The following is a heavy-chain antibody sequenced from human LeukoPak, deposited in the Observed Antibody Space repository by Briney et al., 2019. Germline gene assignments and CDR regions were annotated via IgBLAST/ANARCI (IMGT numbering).Heavy chain of an antibody. CDR1: GGSISSYY. V-gene: IGHV4-59*12. CDR3: AREDFWSGYDAFDI. Sequence: SETLSLTCTVSGGSISSYYWSWIRQPPGKGLEWIGYIYYSGSTNYNPSLKSRVTISVDTSKNQFSLKLSSVTAADTAVYYCAREDFWSGYDAFDIWGQGTMVTVSS. CDR2: IYYSGST. J-gene: IGHJ3*02. D-gene: IGHD3-3*01.